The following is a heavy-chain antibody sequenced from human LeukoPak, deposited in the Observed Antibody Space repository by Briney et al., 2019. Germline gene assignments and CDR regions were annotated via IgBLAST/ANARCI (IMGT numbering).Heavy chain of an antibody. J-gene: IGHJ4*02. CDR1: GYTFTSYG. CDR2: ISAYNGNT. D-gene: IGHD3-9*01. CDR3: ARSYDILTGYYPPNY. V-gene: IGHV1-18*01. Sequence: ASAKVSCKASGYTFTSYGISWVRQAPGQGLEWMGWISAYNGNTNYAQKLQGRVTMTTDTSTSTAYMELRSLRSDDTAVYYCARSYDILTGYYPPNYWGQGTLVTVSS.